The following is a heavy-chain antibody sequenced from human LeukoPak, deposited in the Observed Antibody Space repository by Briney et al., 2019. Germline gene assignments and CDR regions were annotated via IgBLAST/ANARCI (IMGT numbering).Heavy chain of an antibody. J-gene: IGHJ6*03. CDR1: GGSFSGYY. Sequence: PSETLSLTCAVYGGSFSGYYWSWIRQPPGKGLEWIGEINHSGSTNYNPSLKGRVTISVDTSKNQFSLKLSSVTAADTAVYYCAAVTETYYYYYMDVWGKGTTVTVSS. CDR2: INHSGST. V-gene: IGHV4-34*01. D-gene: IGHD1-20*01. CDR3: AAVTETYYYYYMDV.